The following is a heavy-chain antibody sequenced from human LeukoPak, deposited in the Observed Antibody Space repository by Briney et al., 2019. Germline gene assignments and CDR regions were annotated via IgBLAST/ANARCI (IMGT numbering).Heavy chain of an antibody. CDR2: INSDGSST. Sequence: GGSLTLSCAASGSTFSSYWMHWVRQAPGKGLVWVSRINSDGSSTSYADSVKGRFTISRDNAKNTLYLQMNSLRAEDTAVYYCARERIAAAYDYWGQGTLVTVSS. CDR1: GSTFSSYW. V-gene: IGHV3-74*01. D-gene: IGHD6-13*01. J-gene: IGHJ4*02. CDR3: ARERIAAAYDY.